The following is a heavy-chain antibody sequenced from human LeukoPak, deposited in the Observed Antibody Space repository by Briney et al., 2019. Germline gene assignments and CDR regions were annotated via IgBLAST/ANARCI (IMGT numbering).Heavy chain of an antibody. CDR1: GFTFSSYA. CDR2: ISGSGGST. J-gene: IGHJ6*02. CDR3: AKSAGLYYYYYGMDV. Sequence: GGSLRLSCAAPGFTFSSYAMSWVRQAPGKGLEWVSAISGSGGSTYYADSVKGRFTISRDNSKNTLYLQMNSLRAEDTAVYYCAKSAGLYYYYYGMDVWGQGTTVTVSS. V-gene: IGHV3-23*01.